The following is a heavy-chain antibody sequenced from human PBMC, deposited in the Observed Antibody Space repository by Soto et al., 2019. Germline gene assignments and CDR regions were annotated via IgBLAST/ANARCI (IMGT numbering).Heavy chain of an antibody. Sequence: QITLKESGPTLVKPTQTLTLTCTFSGFSLSTSGVGVGWIRQPPGKALEWLALIYWDDDKRYSPSLKSRLTTTKEPSRHQVVRTMTNMDPVDTATYYCAPYGSGGSCYSGGANWFDPWGQGTLVTVSS. J-gene: IGHJ5*02. CDR1: GFSLSTSGVG. CDR2: IYWDDDK. D-gene: IGHD2-15*01. V-gene: IGHV2-5*02. CDR3: APYGSGGSCYSGGANWFDP.